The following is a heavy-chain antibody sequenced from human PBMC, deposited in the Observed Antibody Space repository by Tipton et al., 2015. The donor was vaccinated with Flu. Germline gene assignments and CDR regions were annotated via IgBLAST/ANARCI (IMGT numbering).Heavy chain of an antibody. CDR3: GRGEQQLGTVDY. D-gene: IGHD6-13*01. J-gene: IGHJ4*02. V-gene: IGHV4-38-2*01. CDR1: GYSISSGFY. CDR2: IYHSGST. Sequence: GLVKPSETLSLTCAVSGYSISSGFYWGWIRQPPGKGLEWIGSIYHSGSTYFNPSLESRVTMSVDTSKNQFSLKVSSVTAADTAVYYCGRGEQQLGTVDYWGQGTLVTVSS.